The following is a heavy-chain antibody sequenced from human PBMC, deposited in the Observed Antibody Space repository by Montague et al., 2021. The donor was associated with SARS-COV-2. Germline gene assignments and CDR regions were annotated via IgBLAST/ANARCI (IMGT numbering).Heavy chain of an antibody. V-gene: IGHV4-4*07. CDR3: ARDASSANSPANNWFDS. CDR1: GGSITTYY. J-gene: IGHJ5*01. CDR2: PSTSGST. D-gene: IGHD4/OR15-4a*01. Sequence: SETLSLTCSVSGGSITTYYWSWVRQPAGKGLEWIGRPSTSGSTNXXPSLKSRVTLSLDTSKNQVSLKLSSVTAADTAVYYCARDASSANSPANNWFDSWGQGTLVTVSS.